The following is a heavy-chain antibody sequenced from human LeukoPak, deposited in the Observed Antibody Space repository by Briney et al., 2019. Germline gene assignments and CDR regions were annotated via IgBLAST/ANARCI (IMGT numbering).Heavy chain of an antibody. Sequence: GRSLRLSCTASGFTFGDYAMSWVRQAPGKGLEWVGFIRSKAYGGTTEYAASVKGRFTISRDDSKSIAYLQMNSLKTEDTAVYYCTRTVRQRVSIYYFDYWGQGTLVTVSA. CDR2: IRSKAYGGTT. CDR1: GFTFGDYA. J-gene: IGHJ4*02. CDR3: TRTVRQRVSIYYFDY. V-gene: IGHV3-49*04. D-gene: IGHD6-13*01.